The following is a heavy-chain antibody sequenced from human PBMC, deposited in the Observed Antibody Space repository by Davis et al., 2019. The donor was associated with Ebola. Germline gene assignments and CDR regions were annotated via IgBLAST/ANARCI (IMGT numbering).Heavy chain of an antibody. J-gene: IGHJ4*02. Sequence: PGGSLRLSCAASGFIFSKFAMSWVRQAPGKGLEWVSITSVDGTSYADSVKGRFTIARDNSRNTLYLQMNSRRAEDTALYYCAKGGRIRSPGIGDKWGQGTLVTVSS. CDR2: TSVDGT. CDR3: AKGGRIRSPGIGDK. V-gene: IGHV3-23*01. D-gene: IGHD3-10*01. CDR1: GFIFSKFA.